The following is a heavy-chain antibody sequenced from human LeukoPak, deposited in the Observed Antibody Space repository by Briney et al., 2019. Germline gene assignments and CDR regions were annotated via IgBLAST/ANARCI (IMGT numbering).Heavy chain of an antibody. CDR2: INRSGST. D-gene: IGHD3-3*01. V-gene: IGHV4-34*01. CDR1: GGSFSGYY. J-gene: IGHJ3*02. Sequence: SETLSLTCAVYGGSFSGYYWSWIRQPPGKGLEWIGEINRSGSTNYNPSLKSRVTISVDTSKNQFSLKLSSVTAADTAVYYCARVMWATYYDFWSGYPYDAFDIWGQGTMVTVSS. CDR3: ARVMWATYYDFWSGYPYDAFDI.